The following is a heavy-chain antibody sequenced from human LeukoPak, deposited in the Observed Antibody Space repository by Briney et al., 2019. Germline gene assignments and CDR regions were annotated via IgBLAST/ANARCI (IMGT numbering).Heavy chain of an antibody. J-gene: IGHJ4*02. V-gene: IGHV3-53*01. Sequence: PGGSLRLSCAASGFTVSSNYMSWVRQAPGKGLEWVSVIYSGGSTYYADSVKGRFTISRDNSKNTLYLQMNSLRAEDTAVYYCAKDGVETAVDYWGQGTLVTVSS. D-gene: IGHD5-24*01. CDR2: IYSGGST. CDR3: AKDGVETAVDY. CDR1: GFTVSSNY.